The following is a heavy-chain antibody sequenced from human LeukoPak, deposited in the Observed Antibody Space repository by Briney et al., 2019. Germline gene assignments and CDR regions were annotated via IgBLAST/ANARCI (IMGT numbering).Heavy chain of an antibody. Sequence: GGSLRLSCAASGFTFSSYAMSWVRQAPGKGLEWVSAISGSGGSTYYADSVKGRFTISRDNSKNTLYLQMNSLRAEDTAVYYCAKVSVITMIVVVYPRGGEFDYWGQGTLVTVSS. CDR2: ISGSGGST. CDR1: GFTFSSYA. CDR3: AKVSVITMIVVVYPRGGEFDY. D-gene: IGHD3-22*01. V-gene: IGHV3-23*01. J-gene: IGHJ4*02.